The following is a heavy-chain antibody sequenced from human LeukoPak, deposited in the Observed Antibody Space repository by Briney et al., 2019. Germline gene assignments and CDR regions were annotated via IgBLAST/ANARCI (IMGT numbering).Heavy chain of an antibody. J-gene: IGHJ3*02. CDR1: GFTFSSYA. Sequence: GGSLRLYCAASGFTFSSYAMHWDRQAPGKGLEWVAVISYDGSNKYYADSVKGRFTISRDNSKNTLYLQMNSLRAEDTAVSYCAREPLAAGGSWDGCDMWGQGTRVTVSS. V-gene: IGHV3-30*04. CDR3: AREPLAAGGSWDGCDM. D-gene: IGHD6-13*01. CDR2: ISYDGSNK.